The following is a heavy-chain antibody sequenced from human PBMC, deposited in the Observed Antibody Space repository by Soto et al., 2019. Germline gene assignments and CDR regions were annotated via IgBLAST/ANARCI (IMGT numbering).Heavy chain of an antibody. J-gene: IGHJ4*02. V-gene: IGHV3-30*18. CDR2: ISYDGSKK. D-gene: IGHD6-19*01. Sequence: QVQLVESGGGVVQPGRSLRLSCAASGFTFSSYGMHWVRQAPGKGLEWVAVISYDGSKKYYADSVKSRFNISRDNSKNPLYLQMNSLRAEDTAVYYCAKRESSGPFDYWGQGTLVTVSS. CDR3: AKRESSGPFDY. CDR1: GFTFSSYG.